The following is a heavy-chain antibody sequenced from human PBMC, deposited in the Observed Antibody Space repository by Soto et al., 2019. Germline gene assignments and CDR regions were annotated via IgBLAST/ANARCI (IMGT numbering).Heavy chain of an antibody. D-gene: IGHD3-10*01. Sequence: QITLKESGPTLVKPTQTLTLTCTFSGFSLSTSGVGVGWIRQPPGKALEWLALIYWNDDKRYSPSLKSRLTITKDTSKNPVVLTMTNMDPVDTATYYCAHRLGRVRGAFFDYWGQGTLVTVSS. J-gene: IGHJ4*02. V-gene: IGHV2-5*01. CDR3: AHRLGRVRGAFFDY. CDR1: GFSLSTSGVG. CDR2: IYWNDDK.